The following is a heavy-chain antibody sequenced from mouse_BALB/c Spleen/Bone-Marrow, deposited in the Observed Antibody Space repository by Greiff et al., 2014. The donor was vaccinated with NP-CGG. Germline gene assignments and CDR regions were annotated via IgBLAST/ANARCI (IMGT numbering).Heavy chain of an antibody. CDR1: GFSLTSYG. CDR2: IWADGST. J-gene: IGHJ4*01. CDR3: ARIAATTGAFDY. D-gene: IGHD1-1*01. V-gene: IGHV2-9*02. Sequence: VKVEESGPGLVAPSQSLSISCTVSGFSLTSYGVHWVRQPPGKGLEWLGVIWADGSTNYNSAVMSRLSISKDNSKSQVYLKMSSLQTDDTAMYYCARIAATTGAFDYWGQGTSVTVSS.